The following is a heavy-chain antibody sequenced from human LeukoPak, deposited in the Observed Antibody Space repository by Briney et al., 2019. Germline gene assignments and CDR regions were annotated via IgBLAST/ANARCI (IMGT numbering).Heavy chain of an antibody. CDR1: GGSISSGRYY. D-gene: IGHD6-19*01. V-gene: IGHV4-61*02. CDR3: ARDGGWYGDYFDY. J-gene: IGHJ4*02. Sequence: SQTLSLTCTVSGGSISSGRYYWSWIRQPAGKGLEWIGRIYTSGSTNYNPSLKSRVTISVDTSKNQFSLKLSSVTAADTAVYYCARDGGWYGDYFDYWGQGTLVTVSS. CDR2: IYTSGST.